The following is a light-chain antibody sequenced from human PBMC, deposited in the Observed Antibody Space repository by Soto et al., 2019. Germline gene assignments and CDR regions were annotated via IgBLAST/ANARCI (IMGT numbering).Light chain of an antibody. CDR3: CSCAGSSTFG. CDR1: SSDVGSYNL. J-gene: IGLJ2*01. CDR2: EGS. V-gene: IGLV2-23*03. Sequence: QSVLTQPASVSGSPGQSITISCTGTSSDVGSYNLVSWYQQHPGKAPKLMIYEGSKRPSGVSNRFSGSKSGNTASLTISGLQAEDEADYYCCSCAGSSTFGFGGGTQLTVL.